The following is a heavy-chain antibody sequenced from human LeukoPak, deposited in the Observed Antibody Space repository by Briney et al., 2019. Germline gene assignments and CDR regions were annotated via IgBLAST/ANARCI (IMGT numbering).Heavy chain of an antibody. V-gene: IGHV3-30*02. CDR2: IRYDGSNK. D-gene: IGHD2-2*02. J-gene: IGHJ3*02. CDR3: AKDIWSGYCSSTSCYTNAFDI. Sequence: GGSLRLSCAASGFTFSSYGVHWVRQAPGKGLEWVAFIRYDGSNKYYADSVKGRFTISRDNSKNSLYLQMNSLRAEDMALYYCAKDIWSGYCSSTSCYTNAFDIWGQGTMVTVSS. CDR1: GFTFSSYG.